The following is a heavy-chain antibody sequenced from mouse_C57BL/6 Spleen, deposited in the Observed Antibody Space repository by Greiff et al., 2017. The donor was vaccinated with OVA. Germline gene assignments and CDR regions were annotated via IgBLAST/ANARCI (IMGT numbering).Heavy chain of an antibody. V-gene: IGHV1-55*01. CDR2: IYPGSGST. D-gene: IGHD1-1*01. Sequence: QVQLQQPGAELVKPGASVKMSCKASGYTFTSYWITWVKQRPGQGLEWIGDIYPGSGSTNYNEKFKSKATLTVETSSSTAYMQLSSLTSEDSAVYYCARDIYYGSSYGYFDVWGTGTTVTVSS. CDR1: GYTFTSYW. CDR3: ARDIYYGSSYGYFDV. J-gene: IGHJ1*03.